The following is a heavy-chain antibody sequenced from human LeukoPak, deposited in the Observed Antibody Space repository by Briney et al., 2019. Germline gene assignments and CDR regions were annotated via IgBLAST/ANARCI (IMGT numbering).Heavy chain of an antibody. CDR2: TRNKANSYTT. Sequence: GGSLRLSCAASGFSFSDQYVDWVRQAPGKGLEWVGLTRNKANSYTTEYAASAKGRFTISRDDSRNSLFLQMNSLKTEDTAVYYCVTYYFDSSGYYHDYWGQGTLVTVSS. CDR1: GFSFSDQY. J-gene: IGHJ4*02. CDR3: VTYYFDSSGYYHDY. D-gene: IGHD3-22*01. V-gene: IGHV3-72*01.